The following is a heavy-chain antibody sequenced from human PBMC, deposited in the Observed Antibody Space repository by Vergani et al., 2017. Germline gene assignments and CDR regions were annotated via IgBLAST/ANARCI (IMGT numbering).Heavy chain of an antibody. CDR3: ARDRSIAARSRWFDP. CDR1: GGSICSGGYY. V-gene: IGHV4-31*03. D-gene: IGHD6-6*01. CDR2: IYYSGST. Sequence: QVQLQESGPGLVKPSQTLSLTCTVSGGSICSGGYYWSWIRQHPGKGLEWIGYIYYSGSTYYNPSLKSRVTISVDTSKNQFSLKLSSVTAADTAVYYCARDRSIAARSRWFDPWGQGTLVTVSS. J-gene: IGHJ5*02.